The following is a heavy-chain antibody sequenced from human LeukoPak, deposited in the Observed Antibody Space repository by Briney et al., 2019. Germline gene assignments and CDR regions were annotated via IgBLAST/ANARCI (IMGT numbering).Heavy chain of an antibody. Sequence: PGGSLRLYCAASGLTLSSYWMHWVRQTPGKGPVWGSRINSDGSSTSYADSVKGRFTISRDNAKNTLYLQMNSLRAEDTAVYYCARGNSHSFDYWGKGALVTVSS. CDR2: INSDGSST. J-gene: IGHJ4*02. D-gene: IGHD4-11*01. CDR1: GLTLSSYW. V-gene: IGHV3-74*01. CDR3: ARGNSHSFDY.